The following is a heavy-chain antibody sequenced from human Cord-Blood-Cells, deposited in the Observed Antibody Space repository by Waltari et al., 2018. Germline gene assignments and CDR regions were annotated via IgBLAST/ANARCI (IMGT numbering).Heavy chain of an antibody. V-gene: IGHV3-49*04. D-gene: IGHD3-22*01. CDR1: GFTFGDYA. Sequence: EVQLVESGGGLVQPGRSLRLSCTASGFTFGDYAMSWVRQAPGKGLEWVGFIRSKAYEGTTEYAASVKGRFTISRDDSKSIAYLQMNSLKTEDTAVYYCTRDFSYYYDSSGYYYFDYWGQGTLVTVSS. CDR2: IRSKAYEGTT. CDR3: TRDFSYYYDSSGYYYFDY. J-gene: IGHJ4*02.